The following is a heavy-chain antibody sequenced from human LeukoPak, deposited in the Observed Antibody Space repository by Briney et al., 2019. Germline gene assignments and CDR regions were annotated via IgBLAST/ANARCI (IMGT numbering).Heavy chain of an antibody. Sequence: GRSLRLSCAASGFIFSSYGMHRVRQAPGKGLEWVALIWYDGSKSHHADSVKGRFTISRDNSKNTLYLQMNSLRAEDTAVYYCASMTTVTLDDAFDIWGQGTMVTVSS. CDR3: ASMTTVTLDDAFDI. D-gene: IGHD4-17*01. CDR1: GFIFSSYG. J-gene: IGHJ3*02. CDR2: IWYDGSKS. V-gene: IGHV3-33*01.